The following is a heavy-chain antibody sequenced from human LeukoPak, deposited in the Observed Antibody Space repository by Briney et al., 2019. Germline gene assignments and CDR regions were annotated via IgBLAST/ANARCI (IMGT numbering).Heavy chain of an antibody. V-gene: IGHV4-59*01. CDR2: IYYSGST. CDR1: GGSISSYY. CDR3: ARDRRNGGDYILDAFDI. D-gene: IGHD4-17*01. J-gene: IGHJ3*02. Sequence: PSETLSLTCTVSGGSISSYYWSWIRQPPGKGLEWIGYIYYSGSTNYNPSLKSRVTISVHTSKNQFSLKLSSVTAADTAVYYCARDRRNGGDYILDAFDIWGQGTMVTVSS.